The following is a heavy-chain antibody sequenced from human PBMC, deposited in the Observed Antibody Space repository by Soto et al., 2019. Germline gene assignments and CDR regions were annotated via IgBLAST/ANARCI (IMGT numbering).Heavy chain of an antibody. V-gene: IGHV1-69*06. CDR1: EDTCRNYA. CDR2: IIPIFGTA. CDR3: ARTKYDSSAYYYWYLGL. D-gene: IGHD3-22*01. J-gene: IGHJ2*01. Sequence: QVELVQSGAEVKKPGSSVKVSCQASEDTCRNYALSWVRQAPGQGLEWMGGIIPIFGTANYAQKFQCRVTITADTSANTVYLELSSLRSEDTAVYYCARTKYDSSAYYYWYLGLWGRGTLVTVSS.